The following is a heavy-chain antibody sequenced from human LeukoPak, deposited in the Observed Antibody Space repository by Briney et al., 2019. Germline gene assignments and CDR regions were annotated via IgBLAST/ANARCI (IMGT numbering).Heavy chain of an antibody. CDR2: INPNSGGT. CDR1: GYIFTGYY. J-gene: IGHJ4*02. CDR3: ARVGYGDANFDY. V-gene: IGHV1-2*02. Sequence: ASVKVSCKASGYIFTGYYMHWVRQAPGQGLEWMGWINPNSGGTNYAQKFQGRVTMTRDTSISTAYMELSRLRSDDTAVYYCARVGYGDANFDYWGQGTLVTVSS. D-gene: IGHD4-17*01.